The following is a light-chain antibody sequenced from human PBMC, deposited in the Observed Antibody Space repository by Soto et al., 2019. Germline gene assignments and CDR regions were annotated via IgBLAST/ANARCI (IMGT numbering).Light chain of an antibody. J-gene: IGLJ1*01. CDR3: CSYAGSYHYV. CDR1: SSNIGINT. CDR2: TDN. V-gene: IGLV1-44*01. Sequence: QSVLTQPPSASGTPGQRVTISCSGGSSNIGINTVNWYQQLPGTAPKVLIYTDNQRPSGVPDRFSGSKSGTSASLAINGLQSGDEADYYCCSYAGSYHYVFGTGTKVTVL.